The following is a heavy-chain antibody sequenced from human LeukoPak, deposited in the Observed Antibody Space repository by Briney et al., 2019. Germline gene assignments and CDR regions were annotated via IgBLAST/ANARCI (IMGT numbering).Heavy chain of an antibody. CDR2: IYWDDDK. CDR1: GFSLTTSGVG. Sequence: SGPTLVNPTQTLTLTCTFSGFSLTTSGVGVGWIRQPPGKALEWLALIYWDDDKRYSPSLKSRLTITKDTSKNQVVLTMTNMDPVDTATFYCAHRPYGGIYFGYWGQGTLVTVSS. CDR3: AHRPYGGIYFGY. J-gene: IGHJ4*02. V-gene: IGHV2-5*02. D-gene: IGHD4-23*01.